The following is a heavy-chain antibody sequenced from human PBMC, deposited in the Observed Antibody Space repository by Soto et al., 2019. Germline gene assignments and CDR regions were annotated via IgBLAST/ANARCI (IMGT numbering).Heavy chain of an antibody. CDR2: IYYSGRS. D-gene: IGHD3-22*01. CDR1: GGSITSSSYY. Sequence: SETLSLTCTVSGGSITSSSYYWGWIRQPPGKGLEWIGGIYYSGRSYYNPSLKSRVTMSVDTSKNQFSLTLNSVTAADAAVYYCARLDGDYDGNGYYRRGMDVWGRGTTVTVSS. V-gene: IGHV4-39*01. CDR3: ARLDGDYDGNGYYRRGMDV. J-gene: IGHJ6*02.